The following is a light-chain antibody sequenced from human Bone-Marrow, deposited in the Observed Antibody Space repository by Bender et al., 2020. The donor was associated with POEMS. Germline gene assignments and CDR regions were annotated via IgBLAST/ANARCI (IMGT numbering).Light chain of an antibody. J-gene: IGLJ2*01. CDR1: NIGSKV. CDR3: QVWDSTSGHRF. CDR2: DDS. V-gene: IGLV3-21*02. Sequence: SYVVTQTPSVSVAPGQTARITCGGDNIGSKVVHWYQQKSGQAPVLVVYDDSFRPSGIPERFSGSNSGDTATLTISRVEAGDEADYCCQVWDSTSGHRFFGGGTKLTVL.